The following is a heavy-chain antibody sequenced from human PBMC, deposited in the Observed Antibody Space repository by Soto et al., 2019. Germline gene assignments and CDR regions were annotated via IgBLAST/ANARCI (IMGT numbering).Heavy chain of an antibody. CDR1: GFTFSSYW. Sequence: PGGSLRLSCAASGFTFSSYWMHWVRQAPGKGLVWVSRIKYDGSITNYADSVKGRFTISRDNSKNTLFLQLNSLRADDTALYYCARDLDTTSSPFYFDYWGQGIMVTVSS. V-gene: IGHV3-74*01. CDR2: IKYDGSIT. J-gene: IGHJ4*02. CDR3: ARDLDTTSSPFYFDY. D-gene: IGHD6-6*01.